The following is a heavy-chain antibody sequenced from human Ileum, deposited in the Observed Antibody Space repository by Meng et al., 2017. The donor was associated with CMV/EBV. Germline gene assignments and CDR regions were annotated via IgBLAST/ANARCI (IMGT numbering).Heavy chain of an antibody. V-gene: IGHV4-30-4*01. J-gene: IGHJ4*02. CDR3: AREGGGWYFDS. CDR2: IYYSGST. D-gene: IGHD6-19*01. CDR1: GDSLSTGDYY. Sequence: QGQLQESGPGLVKPSQPLSLTCTVSGDSLSTGDYYWSWIRQPPGKGPEWIGYIYYSGSTLYNPSLKSPVTISLDKSKNQFSLRLRSVTAADTAVYFCAREGGGWYFDSWGQGTLVTVSS.